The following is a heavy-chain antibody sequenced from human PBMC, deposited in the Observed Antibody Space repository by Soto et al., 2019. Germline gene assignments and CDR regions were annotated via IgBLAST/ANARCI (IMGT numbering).Heavy chain of an antibody. D-gene: IGHD3-10*01. V-gene: IGHV4-30-4*01. CDR1: GRSISSGNYY. CDR2: IFYSGTT. Sequence: QVQLQESGPGLVKPSETLSLTCTISGRSISSGNYYWSWIRQPPGKGLEWIGYIFYSGTTYYNPSLKSHATISVDTSKNQFSLKLSSLTAADAAVYYCARASGWFGEFNDYYNGMDVWGQGTTVTVSS. CDR3: ARASGWFGEFNDYYNGMDV. J-gene: IGHJ6*02.